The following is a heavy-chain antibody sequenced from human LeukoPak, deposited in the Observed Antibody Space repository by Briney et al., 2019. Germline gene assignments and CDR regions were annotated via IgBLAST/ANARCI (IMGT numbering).Heavy chain of an antibody. Sequence: GASVKVSCKASGYTFTGYYMHWVRQAPGQGLEWMGWINPNSGGTNYAQKFQGRVTMTRDTSISTAYMELSSLRSEDTAVYYCARGRLVRKYQLLYVRHQYYYYYYMDVWGKGTTVTASS. CDR1: GYTFTGYY. V-gene: IGHV1-2*02. CDR3: ARGRLVRKYQLLYVRHQYYYYYYMDV. D-gene: IGHD2-2*02. J-gene: IGHJ6*03. CDR2: INPNSGGT.